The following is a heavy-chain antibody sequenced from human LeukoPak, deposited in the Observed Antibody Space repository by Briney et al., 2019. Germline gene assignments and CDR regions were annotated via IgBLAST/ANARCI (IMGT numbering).Heavy chain of an antibody. CDR2: ISDSGSNT. Sequence: GGSLRLSCVASGFTFSTYAMSWVRQAPGKGLEWVSDISDSGSNTYYADSVKGRFTISRDNSKNTLYLQMSSLRAEDTAVYFCAKIRGYSYGYGDYWGQGTQVTVSS. D-gene: IGHD5-18*01. CDR3: AKIRGYSYGYGDY. CDR1: GFTFSTYA. J-gene: IGHJ4*02. V-gene: IGHV3-23*01.